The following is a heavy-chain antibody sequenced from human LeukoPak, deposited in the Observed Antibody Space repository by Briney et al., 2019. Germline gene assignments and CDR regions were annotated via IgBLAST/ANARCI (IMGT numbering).Heavy chain of an antibody. CDR2: VSYSGST. CDR3: ARHGGGWSFAY. V-gene: IGHV4-59*08. D-gene: IGHD6-19*01. J-gene: IGHJ4*02. CDR1: GGSISGYY. Sequence: SETLSLTCTISGGSISGYYRSWIRQPPGKGLEWIGYVSYSGSTNYNPSLKSRVSISVDTSKNQFSLNLNSLTAADTAVYDCARHGGGWSFAYWGQGTLITVSS.